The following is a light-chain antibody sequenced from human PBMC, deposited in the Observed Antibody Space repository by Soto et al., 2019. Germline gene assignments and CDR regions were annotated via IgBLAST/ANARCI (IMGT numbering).Light chain of an antibody. CDR3: QQANSFPLT. J-gene: IGKJ4*01. CDR2: AAS. V-gene: IGKV1-12*01. CDR1: QGISSG. Sequence: DIQMTQSPSSVSASVGDRVTITCRASQGISSGLSWYQQKPGKAPMLLIYAASSVESGVPSRFSGSGSGTDFTLTINLLQPEDFATYCCQQANSFPLTFGGGTKVDIK.